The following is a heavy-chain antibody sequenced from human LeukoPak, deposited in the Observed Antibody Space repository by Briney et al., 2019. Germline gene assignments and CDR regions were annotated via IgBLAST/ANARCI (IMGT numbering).Heavy chain of an antibody. D-gene: IGHD6-13*01. CDR1: GYSISSGYY. CDR3: ARTTEAHSWRTRYYDYYMDV. CDR2: IYHSGST. J-gene: IGHJ6*03. Sequence: PSETLSLTCTVSGYSISSGYYWGWIRQPPGKGLEWIGSIYHSGSTYYNPSLKSRVTISVDTSKNQFSLKLSSVTAADTAVYYCARTTEAHSWRTRYYDYYMDVWGKGTTVTVSS. V-gene: IGHV4-38-2*02.